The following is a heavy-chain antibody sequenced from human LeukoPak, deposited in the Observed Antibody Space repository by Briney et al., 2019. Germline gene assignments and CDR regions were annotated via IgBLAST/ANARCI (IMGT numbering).Heavy chain of an antibody. CDR1: GGTFSSYA. Sequence: SVKVSCKTSGGTFSSYAISWVRQAPGQGLEWMGGIIPIFNTTNYAQKFQGRVTVTTDESTSTAHMELSSLTSEDTAVYYCARVSRDIVLVPAAIRGWFDPWGQGTLVTVSS. D-gene: IGHD2-2*01. CDR3: ARVSRDIVLVPAAIRGWFDP. V-gene: IGHV1-69*05. J-gene: IGHJ5*02. CDR2: IIPIFNTT.